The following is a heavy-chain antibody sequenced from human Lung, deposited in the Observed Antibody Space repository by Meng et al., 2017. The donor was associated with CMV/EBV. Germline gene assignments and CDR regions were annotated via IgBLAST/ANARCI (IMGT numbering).Heavy chain of an antibody. Sequence: QVQLEDSGPGLVKPSQTLSLTCTGSGGSIGSGCYYWSWIRQHPGKGLEWIGYIYYTGSTFYNPSLKSRVTISVDTSKNQFSLKLIPATAADTAVYYCAREAGRDGYATPKFDYWGQGTLVTVSS. J-gene: IGHJ4*02. V-gene: IGHV4-31*03. D-gene: IGHD5-24*01. CDR1: GGSIGSGCYY. CDR2: IYYTGST. CDR3: AREAGRDGYATPKFDY.